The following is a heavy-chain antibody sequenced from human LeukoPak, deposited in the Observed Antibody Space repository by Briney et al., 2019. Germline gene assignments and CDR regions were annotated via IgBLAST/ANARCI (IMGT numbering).Heavy chain of an antibody. J-gene: IGHJ4*02. CDR1: GFTFRSYA. Sequence: GGPLRLSCAASGFTFRSYAMSWVRPAPGKGLEWVSTIIDSGCSTYYADSVKGRFTISRDNSKNTLYLQMNSLRVEDTAVYYCAKVEGYLDPYRYWGQGTLVTVSS. D-gene: IGHD3-9*01. CDR3: AKVEGYLDPYRY. V-gene: IGHV3-23*01. CDR2: IIDSGCST.